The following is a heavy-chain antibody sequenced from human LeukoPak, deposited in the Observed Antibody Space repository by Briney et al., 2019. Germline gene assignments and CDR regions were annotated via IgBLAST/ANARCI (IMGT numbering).Heavy chain of an antibody. D-gene: IGHD6-13*01. CDR2: ISTNGGRT. V-gene: IGHV3-64*01. CDR1: GFTFSSYA. CDR3: ARDKAAVGNDY. J-gene: IGHJ4*02. Sequence: GGSLRLSCAASGFTFSSYAMHWVGQAPRKGLEYVSVISTNGGRTYYAKSVKGRFTISRDNSKNTLYLQMGSLRPEDMAVYYCARDKAAVGNDYWGLGTLVTVSS.